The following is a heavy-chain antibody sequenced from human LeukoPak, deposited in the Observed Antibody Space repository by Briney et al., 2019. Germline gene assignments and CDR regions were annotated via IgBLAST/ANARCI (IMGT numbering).Heavy chain of an antibody. V-gene: IGHV3-23*01. CDR2: MSGSGGST. J-gene: IGHJ2*01. CDR1: GFTFSVYG. D-gene: IGHD3-22*01. CDR3: AKDGYYDSSAYYYVRYFDL. Sequence: GGSLRLSCAASGFTFSVYGMSWVREAPGRGLGWVSAMSGSGGSTYYADSVKGRFTISRDNSKTTLYLQMNSLRAEDTAVYYCAKDGYYDSSAYYYVRYFDLWGRGTLVTVSS.